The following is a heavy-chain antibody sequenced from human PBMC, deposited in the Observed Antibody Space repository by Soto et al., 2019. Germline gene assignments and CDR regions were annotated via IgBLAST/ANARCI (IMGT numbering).Heavy chain of an antibody. Sequence: QSQTLSLTCTVSGGSISSYYWSWIRQPPGKGLEWIGYIYYSGSTNYNPSLKSRVTISVDTPKNQFSLKLSSVTAADTAVYYCARHGRGIVVVPAAMGYYYYGMDVWGQGTTVTVSS. CDR3: ARHGRGIVVVPAAMGYYYYGMDV. V-gene: IGHV4-59*08. CDR1: GGSISSYY. D-gene: IGHD2-2*01. CDR2: IYYSGST. J-gene: IGHJ6*02.